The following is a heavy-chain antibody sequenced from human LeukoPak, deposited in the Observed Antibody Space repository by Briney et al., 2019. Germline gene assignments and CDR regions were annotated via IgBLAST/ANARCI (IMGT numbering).Heavy chain of an antibody. D-gene: IGHD6-6*01. J-gene: IGHJ4*02. CDR3: ERERSSSSDY. CDR2: ISHSGST. Sequence: SETLPLTCAVYGGSFSCYYWSWIRQPPGNGLEWIGEISHSGSTNYNPSLKSRVTISVDTSKNQFSLKLSSVTATDAAIYYCERERSSSSDYWGQGTLVTVSS. V-gene: IGHV4-34*01. CDR1: GGSFSCYY.